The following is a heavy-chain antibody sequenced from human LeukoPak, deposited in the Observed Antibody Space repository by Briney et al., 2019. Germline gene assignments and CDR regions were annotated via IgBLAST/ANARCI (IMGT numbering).Heavy chain of an antibody. CDR1: GGSISSSSYY. CDR3: ARRRVSQYYFDY. J-gene: IGHJ4*02. Sequence: SETLSLTCTVSGGSISSSSYYWGWIRQPPGKGLEWIGSIYYSGSTYYNPSLESRVTISVDTSKNQFSLKLSSVTAADTAVYYCARRRVSQYYFDYWGQGTLVTVSS. D-gene: IGHD4-11*01. V-gene: IGHV4-39*01. CDR2: IYYSGST.